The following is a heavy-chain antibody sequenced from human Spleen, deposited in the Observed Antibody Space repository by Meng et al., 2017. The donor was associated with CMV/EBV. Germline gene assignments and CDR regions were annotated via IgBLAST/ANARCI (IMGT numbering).Heavy chain of an antibody. D-gene: IGHD4-17*01. CDR2: IHRGGST. V-gene: IGHV4-34*01. CDR1: GGSFSNYY. J-gene: IGHJ4*02. CDR3: ARWSQRWTTSFDY. Sequence: VQLQQWGAGLLKPSETLSLTCAVYGGSFSNYYWTWIRQSPGKGLEWIGEIHRGGSTKYNPALKSRVTISIDTSKNQFSLKVSSVTAADTAVYYCARWSQRWTTSFDYWGQGTLVTVSS.